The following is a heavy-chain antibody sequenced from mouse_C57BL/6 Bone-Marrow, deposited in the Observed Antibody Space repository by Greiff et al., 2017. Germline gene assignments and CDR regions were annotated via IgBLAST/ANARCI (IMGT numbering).Heavy chain of an antibody. V-gene: IGHV1-61*01. CDR3: ARSRFDY. J-gene: IGHJ2*01. CDR1: GYTFTSYW. Sequence: VQLQPPGAELVRPGSSVKLSCKASGYTFTSYWMDWVKQRPGQGLEWIGNIYPSDSETHYNQKFKDKATLTVAKYSSTAYMQLSSLTSEGSAVYYCARSRFDYWGQGTTLTVSS. CDR2: IYPSDSET.